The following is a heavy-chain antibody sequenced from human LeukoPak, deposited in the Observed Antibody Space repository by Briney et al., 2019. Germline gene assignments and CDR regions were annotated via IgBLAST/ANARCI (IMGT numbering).Heavy chain of an antibody. V-gene: IGHV3-30*18. Sequence: PGRSLRLSCAASGFTFSSYGMHWVRQAPGKGLEWVAVISYDGSNKYYADSVKGRFTISRDNSKNTLYLQMNSLRAEDTAVYYCAKGGYCSGGSCYSGGWFDPWGQGTLVTVSS. CDR2: ISYDGSNK. J-gene: IGHJ5*02. CDR1: GFTFSSYG. CDR3: AKGGYCSGGSCYSGGWFDP. D-gene: IGHD2-15*01.